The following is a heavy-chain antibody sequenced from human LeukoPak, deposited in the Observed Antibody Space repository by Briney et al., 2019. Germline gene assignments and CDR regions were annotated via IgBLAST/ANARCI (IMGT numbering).Heavy chain of an antibody. CDR3: AREGGLRYFDWLFDYFDY. V-gene: IGHV3-7*01. D-gene: IGHD3-9*01. J-gene: IGHJ4*02. Sequence: PGGSLRLSCAASGFTFSNAWMSWVRQAPGKGLEWVANIKQDGSEKYYVDSVKGRFTISRDTAKNSLYLQMNSLRAEDTAVYYCAREGGLRYFDWLFDYFDYWGQGTLVTVSS. CDR2: IKQDGSEK. CDR1: GFTFSNAW.